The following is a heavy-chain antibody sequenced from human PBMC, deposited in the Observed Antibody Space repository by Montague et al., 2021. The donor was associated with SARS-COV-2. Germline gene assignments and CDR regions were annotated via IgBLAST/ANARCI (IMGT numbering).Heavy chain of an antibody. CDR2: IYWDDDK. J-gene: IGHJ3*02. V-gene: IGHV2-5*02. CDR1: GFSRSTGGVG. D-gene: IGHD1-26*01. Sequence: PALVKPTQTLTLTCTFSGFSRSTGGVGVGWIRQPPGKALEWLALIYWDDDKRYSPSLKSRLTITKDTSKNQVVLTMTNMDPVDTATYYCAHRRGLLLSDAFDIWGQGTMVTVSS. CDR3: AHRRGLLLSDAFDI.